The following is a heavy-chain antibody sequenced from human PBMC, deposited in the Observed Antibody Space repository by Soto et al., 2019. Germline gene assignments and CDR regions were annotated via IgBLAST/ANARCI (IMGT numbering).Heavy chain of an antibody. CDR2: INHIGAT. J-gene: IGHJ4*02. V-gene: IGHV4-34*01. CDR3: ARWTVGDPIFGAPKDY. CDR1: GGSFSGYF. Sequence: SETLSLTCVVYGGSFSGYFWSWIRQPPGKGLEWIGEINHIGATNHNPSLKSRVTLSVDTSKNQFSLKLISVAAADTAMYYCARWTVGDPIFGAPKDYWGQGTLITVSS. D-gene: IGHD3-3*01.